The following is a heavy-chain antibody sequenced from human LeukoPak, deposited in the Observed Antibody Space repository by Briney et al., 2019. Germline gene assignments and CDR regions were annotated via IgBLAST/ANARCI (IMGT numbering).Heavy chain of an antibody. V-gene: IGHV3-23*01. CDR1: GFTFSSYA. J-gene: IGHJ6*03. D-gene: IGHD3-3*01. CDR3: AKRGTIFGVLILSHMDV. CDR2: ISGSGGST. Sequence: GGSLRLSCAASGFTFSSYAMSWVRQAPGKGLEWVSAISGSGGSTYYADSVKGRFTISRDNSKNTLYLQMNSLRAEDTAVYYCAKRGTIFGVLILSHMDVWGKGTTVTVSS.